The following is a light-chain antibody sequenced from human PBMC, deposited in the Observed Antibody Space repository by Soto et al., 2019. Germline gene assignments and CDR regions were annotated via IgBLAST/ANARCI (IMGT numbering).Light chain of an antibody. CDR1: QSVSNNY. Sequence: EIVLTQSPGTLSLSPGERATLSCRASQSVSNNYLAWYKQKPGQAPRLLIYGASNRATGIPDRFSGSGAGKDFTLTISRLEPEGVAVYYCQQYGSSGTFGQGTKVEIK. CDR3: QQYGSSGT. V-gene: IGKV3-20*01. CDR2: GAS. J-gene: IGKJ1*01.